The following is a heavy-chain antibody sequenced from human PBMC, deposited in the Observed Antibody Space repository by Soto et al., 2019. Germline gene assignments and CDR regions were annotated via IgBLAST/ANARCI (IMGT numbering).Heavy chain of an antibody. Sequence: GGSLRLYCAASGFTVSSNYMSWVRQAPGKGLEWVSVIYSGGSTYYADSVKGRFTISRDNSKNTLYLQMNSLRAEDTAVYYCAGYYYDSSGYYSDYWGQGTLVTVSS. CDR3: AGYYYDSSGYYSDY. J-gene: IGHJ4*02. CDR2: IYSGGST. CDR1: GFTVSSNY. V-gene: IGHV3-53*01. D-gene: IGHD3-22*01.